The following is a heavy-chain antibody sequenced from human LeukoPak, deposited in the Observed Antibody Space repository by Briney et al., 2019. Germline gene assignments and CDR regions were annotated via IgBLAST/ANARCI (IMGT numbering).Heavy chain of an antibody. CDR1: GGSISSSSYY. CDR3: ARAYYDFWSGYYINYYYYMDV. Sequence: SETLSLTCTVSGGSISSSSYYWGWICQPPGKGLEWIGSIYYSGSTYYNPSLKSRVTISVDTSKNQFSLKLSSVTAADTAVYYCARAYYDFWSGYYINYYYYMDVWGKGTTVTVSS. V-gene: IGHV4-39*07. J-gene: IGHJ6*03. D-gene: IGHD3-3*01. CDR2: IYYSGST.